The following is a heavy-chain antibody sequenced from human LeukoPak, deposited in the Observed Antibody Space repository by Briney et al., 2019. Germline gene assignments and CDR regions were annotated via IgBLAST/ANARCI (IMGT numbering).Heavy chain of an antibody. D-gene: IGHD3-22*01. CDR3: AKDRYYYDSSGYLDY. J-gene: IGHJ4*02. V-gene: IGHV3-30*18. CDR2: ISYDGSNK. Sequence: PGGSLRLSCAASGFTFSSYWMSWVRQAPGKGLEWVAVISYDGSNKYYADSVKGRFTISRDNSKNTLYLQMNSLRAEDTAVYYCAKDRYYYDSSGYLDYWGQGTLVTVSS. CDR1: GFTFSSYW.